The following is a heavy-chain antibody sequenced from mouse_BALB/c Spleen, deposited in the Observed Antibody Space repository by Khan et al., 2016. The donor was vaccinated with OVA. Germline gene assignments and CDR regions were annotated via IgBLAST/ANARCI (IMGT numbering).Heavy chain of an antibody. CDR1: GYTFTSYW. D-gene: IGHD2-2*01. CDR3: TRREKYGYDPSWFAY. CDR2: IDPSDSET. J-gene: IGHJ3*01. V-gene: IGHV1-61*01. Sequence: QVQLQQPGAELVRPGASVKLSCKASGYTFTSYWMNWVKQRPGQGLEWIGMIDPSDSETHYNQMFKDKATLTVDKSSSTAYMQRSSLTSEDSAVYYGTRREKYGYDPSWFAYWGQGTLVTVSA.